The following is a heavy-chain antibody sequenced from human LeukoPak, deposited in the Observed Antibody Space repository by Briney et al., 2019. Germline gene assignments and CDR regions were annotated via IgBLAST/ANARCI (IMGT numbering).Heavy chain of an antibody. Sequence: SETLSLTCAVYGGSFSGYYWSWIRQPPGKGLEWIGEINHSGSTNYNPSLKSRVTISVDTSKNQFSLKLGSVTAADTAVYYCARYRKETNYYDSSEPPTLYYFDYWGQGTLVTVSS. CDR2: INHSGST. V-gene: IGHV4-34*01. J-gene: IGHJ4*02. D-gene: IGHD3-22*01. CDR3: ARYRKETNYYDSSEPPTLYYFDY. CDR1: GGSFSGYY.